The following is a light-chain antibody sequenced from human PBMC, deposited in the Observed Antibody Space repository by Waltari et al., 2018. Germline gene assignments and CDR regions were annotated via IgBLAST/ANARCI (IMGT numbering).Light chain of an antibody. J-gene: IGKJ1*01. V-gene: IGKV1-39*01. Sequence: DIQMTQSPSYMSASVGDRVTITCRTSQSIDIYLHWYQQKAGKAPRLLIYAATHLQNGVPSRFSGSGSETDFTLTISSLQPEDFATYYCQQSYSTRWTFGQGTVVELK. CDR1: QSIDIY. CDR3: QQSYSTRWT. CDR2: AAT.